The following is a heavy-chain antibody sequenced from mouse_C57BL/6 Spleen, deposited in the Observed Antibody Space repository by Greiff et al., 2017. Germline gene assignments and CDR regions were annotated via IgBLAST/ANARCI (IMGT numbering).Heavy chain of an antibody. V-gene: IGHV6-6*01. D-gene: IGHD4-1*01. CDR2: IRNKANNHAT. J-gene: IGHJ2*01. CDR3: TRPNWYYFDY. CDR1: GFTFSDAW. Sequence: EVMLVESGGGLVQPGGSMKLSCAASGFTFSDAWMDWVRQSPEKGLEWVAEIRNKANNHATYYAESVKGRFTISRDDSKSSVYLQMNSLRAEDTGIYYGTRPNWYYFDYWGQGTTLTVSS.